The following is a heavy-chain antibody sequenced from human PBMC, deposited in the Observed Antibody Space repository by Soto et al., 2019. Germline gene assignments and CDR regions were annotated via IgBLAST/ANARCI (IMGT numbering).Heavy chain of an antibody. CDR1: GGTFSSYT. J-gene: IGHJ4*02. CDR3: ARDPPEFLTGHDADY. D-gene: IGHD3-9*01. CDR2: IIPILGIA. Sequence: SVKVSCKASGGTFSSYTISWVRQAPGQGLEWMGRIIPILGIANYAQKFQGRVTITADKSTSTAYMELSSLRSEDTAVYYCARDPPEFLTGHDADYWGQGTLVTVSS. V-gene: IGHV1-69*04.